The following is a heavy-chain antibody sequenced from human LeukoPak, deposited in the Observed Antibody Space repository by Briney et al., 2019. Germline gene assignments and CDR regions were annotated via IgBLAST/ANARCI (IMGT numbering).Heavy chain of an antibody. CDR1: GFTFTGYW. Sequence: GGSLRLSCAASGFTFTGYWMSWVRQAPGQGLEWVANIKQDGSEKYYVDSVKGRFTISRDNAKYSLFLQMNSLRAEDTAVYYCAELGITMIGGVWGKGTTVTISS. CDR2: IKQDGSEK. V-gene: IGHV3-7*01. D-gene: IGHD3-10*02. CDR3: AELGITMIGGV. J-gene: IGHJ6*04.